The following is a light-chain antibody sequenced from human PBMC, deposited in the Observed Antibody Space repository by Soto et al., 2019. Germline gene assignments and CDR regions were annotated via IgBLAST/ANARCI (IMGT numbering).Light chain of an antibody. CDR2: DAS. V-gene: IGKV3-20*01. J-gene: IGKJ4*01. Sequence: EFVLTQSPGTRSFSPGERATLSCRASQTVRNNYLAWYQQKPGQAPRLLIFDASSRATGIPDRFSGGGSGTVFAHTISRLEPEDFAVYYCQQFSSYPHTFGGGTKVEMK. CDR1: QTVRNNY. CDR3: QQFSSYPHT.